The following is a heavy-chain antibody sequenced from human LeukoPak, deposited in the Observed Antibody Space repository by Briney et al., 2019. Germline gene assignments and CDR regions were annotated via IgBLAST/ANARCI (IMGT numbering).Heavy chain of an antibody. CDR1: GFTFSSYW. V-gene: IGHV3-7*01. J-gene: IGHJ4*02. CDR3: ARSFPSGYYYDSSGYYSY. Sequence: GGSLRLSCAASGFTFSSYWMSWVRQAPGKGLEWVANIKQDGSEKYYVDSVKGRSTISRDNAKNSLYLQMNSRRAEDTAVYYCARSFPSGYYYDSSGYYSYWGQGTLVTVSS. CDR2: IKQDGSEK. D-gene: IGHD3-22*01.